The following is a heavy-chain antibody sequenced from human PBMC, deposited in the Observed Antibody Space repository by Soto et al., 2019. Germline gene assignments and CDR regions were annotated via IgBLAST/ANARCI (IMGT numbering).Heavy chain of an antibody. CDR3: ARVFSATFYFDY. CDR2: IYYSGRS. Sequence: PSETLSLTCTVSGGSISSGDYYWSWIRQPPGKGLEWIGYIYYSGRSYYNPSLKSRVTISADMSKNQFPLRLSSVTAADTAVYYCARVFSATFYFDYWGQGTLVTVS. V-gene: IGHV4-30-4*01. D-gene: IGHD3-3*01. CDR1: GGSISSGDYY. J-gene: IGHJ4*02.